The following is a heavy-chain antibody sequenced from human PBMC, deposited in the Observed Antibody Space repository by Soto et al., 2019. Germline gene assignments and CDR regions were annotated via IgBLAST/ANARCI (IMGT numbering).Heavy chain of an antibody. CDR2: IYPGDSDT. J-gene: IGHJ6*02. CDR1: GYSFTSYW. D-gene: IGHD3-9*01. CDR3: ARLDVPKPDLNYYYYYGMDV. V-gene: IGHV5-51*01. Sequence: PGESLKISCKGSGYSFTSYWIGWVRQMPGKGLEWMGIIYPGDSDTRYSPSFQGQVTISADKSISTAYLQWSSLKASDTAMYYCARLDVPKPDLNYYYYYGMDVWGQGTTVTVSS.